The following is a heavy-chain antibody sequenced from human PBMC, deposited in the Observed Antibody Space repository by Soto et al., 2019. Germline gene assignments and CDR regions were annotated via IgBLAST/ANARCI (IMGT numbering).Heavy chain of an antibody. V-gene: IGHV3-23*01. CDR1: GFTFSKNA. Sequence: GGSLRLSCAASGFTFSKNAMSWVRQAPGKGLEWVSSISGNAGSTYYADSVKGRLTISRDNSKNTLYLQMNSVRAEDTAVYYCAKSRQQLIGYYYYHGMDVWGTRTTVTVSS. D-gene: IGHD3-22*01. CDR2: ISGNAGST. CDR3: AKSRQQLIGYYYYHGMDV. J-gene: IGHJ6*04.